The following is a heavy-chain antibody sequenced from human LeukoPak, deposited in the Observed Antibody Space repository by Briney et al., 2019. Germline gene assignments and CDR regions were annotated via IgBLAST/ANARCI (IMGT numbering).Heavy chain of an antibody. Sequence: PGGSLRLSCAASGFTFSSYSMNWVRQAPGKGLEWVSSISSSSSYIYYADSVKGRFTISRDNAKNSLYLQMNSLRADDTAVYYCAREEGSWFDPWGQGTLVTVSS. CDR1: GFTFSSYS. CDR3: AREEGSWFDP. CDR2: ISSSSSYI. J-gene: IGHJ5*02. V-gene: IGHV3-21*01.